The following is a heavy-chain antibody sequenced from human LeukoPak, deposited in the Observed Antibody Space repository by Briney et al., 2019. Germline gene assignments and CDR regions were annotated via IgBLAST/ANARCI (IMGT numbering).Heavy chain of an antibody. V-gene: IGHV3-23*01. CDR1: GVTFSNYA. Sequence: GGSLRLSCAASGVTFSNYAISWVRQAPGEGLEWVSVISGSGGSTYYADSVKGRFTISRDNSKNTLYLQMNSLRAEDTAVYYCARLRPGDYYDSSGYYYDYWGQGTLVTVSS. CDR3: ARLRPGDYYDSSGYYYDY. J-gene: IGHJ4*02. D-gene: IGHD3-22*01. CDR2: ISGSGGST.